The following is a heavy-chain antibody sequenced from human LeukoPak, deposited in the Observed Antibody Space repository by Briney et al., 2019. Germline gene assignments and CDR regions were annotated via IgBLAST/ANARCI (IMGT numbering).Heavy chain of an antibody. Sequence: PGGSLRLSCAASGFTVSSNYVSWVRQAPGKGLEWVANIKQDGSEKYYVDSVKGRFTISRDNAKNSLDLQMNSLRAEDTALYYCARDKQVGPTRLDDWGQGTLVTVSS. D-gene: IGHD1-26*01. CDR2: IKQDGSEK. CDR3: ARDKQVGPTRLDD. CDR1: GFTVSSNY. J-gene: IGHJ4*02. V-gene: IGHV3-7*01.